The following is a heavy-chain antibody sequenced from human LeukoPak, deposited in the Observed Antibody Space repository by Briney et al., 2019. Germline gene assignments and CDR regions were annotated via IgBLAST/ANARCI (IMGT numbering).Heavy chain of an antibody. CDR2: IYYGGST. Sequence: PSETLSLTCTVSGGSISSYYWSWIRQPPGKGLEWIGSIYYGGSTYYNPSLKSRVTISVDTSKNQFSLKLSSVTAADTAVYYCARQGKRGYSGFRWFDPWGQGTLVTVSS. D-gene: IGHD5-12*01. J-gene: IGHJ5*02. V-gene: IGHV4-39*01. CDR1: GGSISSYY. CDR3: ARQGKRGYSGFRWFDP.